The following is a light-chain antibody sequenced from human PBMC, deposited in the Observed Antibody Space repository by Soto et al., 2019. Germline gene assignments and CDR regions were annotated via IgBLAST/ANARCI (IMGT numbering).Light chain of an antibody. CDR2: SNN. J-gene: IGLJ1*01. V-gene: IGLV1-44*01. Sequence: QSALTQPPSASGTPGQRVTISCSGSSSNIGSNTVNWYQQLPGTAPKLLIYSNNQWPSGVPDRFSGSKSGTSASLAISGLHSEDEADYYCAAWDGSLNAFVFGTGTKLTVL. CDR3: AAWDGSLNAFV. CDR1: SSNIGSNT.